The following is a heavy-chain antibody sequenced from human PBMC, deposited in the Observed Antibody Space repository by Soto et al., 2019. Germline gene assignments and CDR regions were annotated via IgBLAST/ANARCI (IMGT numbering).Heavy chain of an antibody. Sequence: QVQLQESGPGLVKPSETLSLTCTVSGGSISSYYWTWIRQPPGKGLEWIGCIYYGGNTNYNPSLTSRVTISVDTSKNQFSLKLSSVTAADTAVYHCARHTTLRGRLVWGQGTMVTVSS. CDR2: IYYGGNT. CDR3: ARHTTLRGRLV. J-gene: IGHJ3*01. V-gene: IGHV4-59*08. CDR1: GGSISSYY. D-gene: IGHD1-1*01.